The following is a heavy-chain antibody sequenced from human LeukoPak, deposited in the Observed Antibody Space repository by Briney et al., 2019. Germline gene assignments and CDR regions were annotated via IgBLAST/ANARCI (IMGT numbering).Heavy chain of an antibody. CDR3: VRDLSFQLHFGS. V-gene: IGHV3-11*01. D-gene: IGHD3-3*02. J-gene: IGHJ4*02. CDR1: GLTFSNYY. Sequence: GGSLRLSCAASGLTFSNYYMNWIRQAPGKGLEWLAYIAPGADAIYYADSVKGRFTISRDNAKNSLYLQMDSLRVEDTAVYFCVRDLSFQLHFGSRGQGTLVTVSS. CDR2: IAPGADAI.